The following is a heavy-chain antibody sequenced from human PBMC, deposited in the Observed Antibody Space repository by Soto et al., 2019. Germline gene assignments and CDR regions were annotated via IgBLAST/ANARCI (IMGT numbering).Heavy chain of an antibody. CDR3: ARRNFYDTSNWFDP. CDR2: IYPDDSDT. D-gene: IGHD3-22*01. Sequence: GESLKISCKASGYSFTNYWIGWVRQRPGKGLEWMGIIYPDDSDTRYSPSFQGQVTISADKSINTAYLRWSSLKASDTAIYYCARRNFYDTSNWFDPWGQGTLVTVSS. CDR1: GYSFTNYW. V-gene: IGHV5-51*01. J-gene: IGHJ5*01.